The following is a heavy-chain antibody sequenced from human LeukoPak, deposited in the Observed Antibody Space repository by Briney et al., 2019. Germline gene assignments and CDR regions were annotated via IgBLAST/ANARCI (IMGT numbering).Heavy chain of an antibody. J-gene: IGHJ6*02. CDR3: ARDPSELKLLNGMDV. D-gene: IGHD1-7*01. CDR1: RGTFSSYA. V-gene: IGHV1-69*13. CDR2: IIPIFGTA. Sequence: ASVKVSCKASRGTFSSYAISWVRQAPGQGLEWMGGIIPIFGTANYAQKFQGRVTITADESTSTAYMELSSLRSEDTAVYYCARDPSELKLLNGMDVWGQGTTVTVS.